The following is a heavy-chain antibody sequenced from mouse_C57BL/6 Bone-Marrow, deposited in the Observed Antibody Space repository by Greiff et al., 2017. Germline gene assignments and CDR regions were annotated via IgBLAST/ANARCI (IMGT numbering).Heavy chain of an antibody. Sequence: EVKLVESGGDLVKPGGSLKLSCAASGFTFSSYGMSWVRQTPDKRLEWVATISSGGSYTYYPDSVKGRFPISRDNAKNTLYLQMSSLKSEDTAMYYCARDYAMDYWGQGTSVTVSS. CDR2: ISSGGSYT. CDR3: ARDYAMDY. J-gene: IGHJ4*01. V-gene: IGHV5-6*02. CDR1: GFTFSSYG.